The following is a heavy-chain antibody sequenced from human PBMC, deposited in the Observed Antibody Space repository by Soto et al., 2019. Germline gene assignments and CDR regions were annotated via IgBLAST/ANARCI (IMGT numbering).Heavy chain of an antibody. D-gene: IGHD5-12*01. CDR2: IIPFFGTT. V-gene: IGHV1-69*12. CDR3: AKHSGRYYYNVMEV. CDR1: GGSLSSYA. J-gene: IGHJ6*02. Sequence: QVQLVQSGAEVKKPGSSVKVSCKASGGSLSSYAFSWVRPAPGQGLEWMGGIIPFFGTTNYAQKFQDKVTVTADESTRTVYMDLSTRRSDDTAVYSCAKHSGRYYYNVMEVWGQGNTVTVSS.